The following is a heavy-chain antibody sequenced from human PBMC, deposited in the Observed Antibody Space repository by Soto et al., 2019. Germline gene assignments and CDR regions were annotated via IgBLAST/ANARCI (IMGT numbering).Heavy chain of an antibody. CDR3: AISYGSGRRAFDY. V-gene: IGHV1-69*02. CDR1: GDTFSSYT. CDR2: VIPMLSMS. J-gene: IGHJ4*01. Sequence: ASVKVSCKASGDTFSSYTINWVRQAPGLGLEWMGRVIPMLSMSNYALKFQGRATMTADRSTNTAYMELSSLRSEDTATYYCAISYGSGRRAFDYWG. D-gene: IGHD3-10*01.